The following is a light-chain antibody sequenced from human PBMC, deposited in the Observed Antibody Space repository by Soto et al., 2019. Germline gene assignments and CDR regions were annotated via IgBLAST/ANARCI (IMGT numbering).Light chain of an antibody. CDR3: CSYTVSGTYV. CDR1: SSDVGGYNY. Sequence: QSVLTQPASVSGSPGQSITISCTGTSSDVGGYNYVSWYQQHPGKAPKLTIYAVSNRPSGVSNRFSGSKSGNTATLTISGLQAEDEADYYCCSYTVSGTYVFGTGTKGTVL. V-gene: IGLV2-14*01. CDR2: AVS. J-gene: IGLJ1*01.